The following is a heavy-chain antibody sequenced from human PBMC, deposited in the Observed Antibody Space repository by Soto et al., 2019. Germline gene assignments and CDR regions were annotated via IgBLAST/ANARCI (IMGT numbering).Heavy chain of an antibody. CDR1: GFSLSNARMG. Sequence: QVTLKESGPVLVKPTETLTLTCTVSGFSLSNARMGVSWIRQPPGKALEWLAHIFSNDEKSYSTSLKSRLTISKDTFKRQVVLTMTNMDPVDTATYYCARIMGASGSYYARYYFDYWGQGTLVTVSS. D-gene: IGHD1-26*01. V-gene: IGHV2-26*01. CDR3: ARIMGASGSYYARYYFDY. J-gene: IGHJ4*02. CDR2: IFSNDEK.